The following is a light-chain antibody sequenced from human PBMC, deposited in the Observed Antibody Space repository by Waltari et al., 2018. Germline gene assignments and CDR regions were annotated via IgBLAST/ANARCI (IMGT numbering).Light chain of an antibody. CDR3: QHYVSLPAT. Sequence: EIVLTQYPGTLSLSPGERVTRSCRASQSVSRAVAWYQQKPGQAPRLLIYTASNRATGIPDRFSGSGSGTDFSLTISRLEPEDFAVYYCQHYVSLPATFGQGTRVEIK. J-gene: IGKJ1*01. CDR1: QSVSRA. CDR2: TAS. V-gene: IGKV3-20*01.